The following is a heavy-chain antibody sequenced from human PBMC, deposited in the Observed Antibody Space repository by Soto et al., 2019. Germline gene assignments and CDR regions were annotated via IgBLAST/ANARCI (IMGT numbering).Heavy chain of an antibody. V-gene: IGHV4-30-4*01. Sequence: PSETLSLTCTVSGDSISSNNNYWSWIRQPPGEGLEWIGFISYSGTTSYIPSLKSRVAISLDTSKNQFSLSLSSVTAADTAVYYCARGRGYSYGLDPWGQGTLVTVSS. D-gene: IGHD5-18*01. CDR1: GDSISSNNNY. CDR3: ARGRGYSYGLDP. J-gene: IGHJ5*02. CDR2: ISYSGTT.